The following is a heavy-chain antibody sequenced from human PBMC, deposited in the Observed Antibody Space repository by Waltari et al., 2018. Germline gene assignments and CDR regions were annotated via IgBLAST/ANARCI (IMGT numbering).Heavy chain of an antibody. D-gene: IGHD4-17*01. CDR3: ATPPHYGRNWYCDL. Sequence: EVQLLESGGGLVQPGGSLRLSCAASGFTFSSYAIRWVRQAPGKGLEWGSAISGSGGSTYYADSVKGRFTISRDNSKNTLYLQMNSLRAEDTAVYYCATPPHYGRNWYCDLWGRGTLVTVSS. CDR2: ISGSGGST. CDR1: GFTFSSYA. V-gene: IGHV3-23*01. J-gene: IGHJ2*01.